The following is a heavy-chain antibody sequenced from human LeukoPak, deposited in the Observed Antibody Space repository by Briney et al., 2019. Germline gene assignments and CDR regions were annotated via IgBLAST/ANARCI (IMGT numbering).Heavy chain of an antibody. D-gene: IGHD3-10*01. Sequence: ASVKVSCKASGYTFTSYDINWVRQATGQGLEWMGWMNPNSGNTGYAQKFQGRVTMTRNTSISTAYMELSSLRSEDTAVYYCARGYKPYGSGTHPHWFDPWGRGTLVTVSS. CDR3: ARGYKPYGSGTHPHWFDP. V-gene: IGHV1-8*01. CDR1: GYTFTSYD. J-gene: IGHJ5*02. CDR2: MNPNSGNT.